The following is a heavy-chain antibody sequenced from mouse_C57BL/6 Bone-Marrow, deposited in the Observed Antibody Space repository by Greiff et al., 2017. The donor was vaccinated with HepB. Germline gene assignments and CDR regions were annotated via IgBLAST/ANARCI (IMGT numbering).Heavy chain of an antibody. CDR3: ARHGNYGAMDY. CDR1: GFTFSDYG. J-gene: IGHJ4*01. V-gene: IGHV5-15*01. D-gene: IGHD2-1*01. Sequence: EVKLMESGGGLVQPGGSLKLSCAASGFTFSDYGMAWVRQAPRKGPEWVAFISNLAYSIYYAYTVTGRFTISRENAKNTLYLEMSSLRSEDTAMYYCARHGNYGAMDYWGQGTSVTVSS. CDR2: ISNLAYSI.